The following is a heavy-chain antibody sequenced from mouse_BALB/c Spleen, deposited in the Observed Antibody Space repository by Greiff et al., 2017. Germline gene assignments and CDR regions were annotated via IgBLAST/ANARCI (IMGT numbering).Heavy chain of an antibody. CDR3: ARGGYGNFHYAMDY. CDR1: GYTFTDYY. J-gene: IGHJ4*01. Sequence: VQLQQSGAELARPGASVKLSCKASGYTFTDYYINWVKQRTGQGLEWIGVISTYSGNTNYNQKFKGKATMTVDKSSSTAYMELARLTSEDSAIYYCARGGYGNFHYAMDYWGQGTSVTVSS. V-gene: IGHV1S137*01. CDR2: ISTYSGNT. D-gene: IGHD2-1*01.